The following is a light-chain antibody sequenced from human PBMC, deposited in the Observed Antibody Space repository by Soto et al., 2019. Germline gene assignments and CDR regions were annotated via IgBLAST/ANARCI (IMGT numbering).Light chain of an antibody. CDR1: QSVTSNY. CDR2: GAS. V-gene: IGKV3D-20*02. CDR3: QQRRSWQVT. J-gene: IGKJ5*01. Sequence: EIGLTQSPATLSLYPGERATLSCRASQSVTSNYLAWYQQRPAQAPRLLIFGASNRATGIPDRFSGSGSGTDFTLTISSLEPEDFAVYYCQQRRSWQVTFGQGTRLEIK.